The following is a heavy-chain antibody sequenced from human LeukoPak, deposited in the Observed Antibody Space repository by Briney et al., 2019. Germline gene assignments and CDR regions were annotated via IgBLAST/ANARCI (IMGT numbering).Heavy chain of an antibody. CDR1: GGSISSNTYS. CDR3: ARVGSGSYYLGTFDP. J-gene: IGHJ5*02. Sequence: PSETLSLTCTVSGGSISSNTYSWAWIRQPPGKGLEWIGSIYYSGDTYYNPSLKSRVTLSVDTSKNQFSLWVTSVTAADTAVYYCARVGSGSYYLGTFDPWGQGTLVTVSS. D-gene: IGHD3-10*01. CDR2: IYYSGDT. V-gene: IGHV4-39*01.